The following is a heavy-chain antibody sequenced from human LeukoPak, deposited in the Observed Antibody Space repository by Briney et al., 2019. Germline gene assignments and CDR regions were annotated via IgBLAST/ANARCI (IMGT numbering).Heavy chain of an antibody. CDR1: GFTFSSYA. V-gene: IGHV3-30*04. D-gene: IGHD6-13*01. CDR3: ARVSYSSSWKTFDY. Sequence: GRSLRLSCAATGFTFSSYAMHWVRQAPGKGLEWVALISYDGSINDYADSVKGRFTISRDNSKNTLYLQMNSLRADDTAMYYCARVSYSSSWKTFDYWGQGTLVTVSS. J-gene: IGHJ4*02. CDR2: ISYDGSIN.